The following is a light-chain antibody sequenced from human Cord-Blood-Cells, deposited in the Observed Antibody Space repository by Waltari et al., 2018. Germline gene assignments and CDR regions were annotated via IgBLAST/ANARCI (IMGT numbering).Light chain of an antibody. CDR1: QSVSSSY. CDR3: QQYGSSPRT. CDR2: GAS. V-gene: IGKV3-20*01. Sequence: EKVLTQSPGTLSLSPAETATLSCRASQSVSSSYFAWYQQKPGQAPRLLIYGASSRATGIPDRFSGSGSGTDFTLTISRLEPEDFAVYYCQQYGSSPRTFGQGTKVEIK. J-gene: IGKJ1*01.